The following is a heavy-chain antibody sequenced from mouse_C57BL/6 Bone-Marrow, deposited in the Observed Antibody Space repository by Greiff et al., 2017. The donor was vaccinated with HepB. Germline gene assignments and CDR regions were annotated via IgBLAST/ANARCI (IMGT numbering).Heavy chain of an antibody. CDR3: ARSVYYDIDY. D-gene: IGHD2-4*01. Sequence: VQLQESGAELARPGASVKLSCKASGYTFTSYGISWVKQKTGQGLEWIGEIYPSSGNTYYNEKFKGKATLTADKSSSTAYMELRSLTSEDSAVYFCARSVYYDIDYWGQGTTLTVSS. V-gene: IGHV1-81*01. CDR1: GYTFTSYG. J-gene: IGHJ2*01. CDR2: IYPSSGNT.